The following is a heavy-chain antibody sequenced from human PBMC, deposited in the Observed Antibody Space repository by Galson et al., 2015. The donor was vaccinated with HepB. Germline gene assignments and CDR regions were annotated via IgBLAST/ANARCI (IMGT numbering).Heavy chain of an antibody. V-gene: IGHV6-1*01. CDR2: TYYRSKWYS. CDR1: GDSVSSNRAA. Sequence: CAISGDSVSSNRAAWNWIRQSPSRALEWLGRTYYRSKWYSDYPVSVKSRITINPDTSKNHFSLQLNSVTPDDTAVYYCARDRDAAMVEGFDHWGQGTLVTVSS. D-gene: IGHD5-18*01. CDR3: ARDRDAAMVEGFDH. J-gene: IGHJ5*02.